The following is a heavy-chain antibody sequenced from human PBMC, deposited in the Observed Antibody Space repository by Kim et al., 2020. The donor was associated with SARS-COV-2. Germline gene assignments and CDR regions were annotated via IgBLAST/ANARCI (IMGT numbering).Heavy chain of an antibody. CDR3: ARDGGNYGDYADFDY. CDR2: MNPNSGNT. Sequence: ASVKVSCKASGYTYTSYDINWVRQATGQGLEWMGWMNPNSGNTGYAQKFQGRVTMTRNTSISTAYMELSSLRSEDTAVYYCARDGGNYGDYADFDYWGQGTLVTVSS. D-gene: IGHD4-17*01. V-gene: IGHV1-8*01. CDR1: GYTYTSYD. J-gene: IGHJ4*02.